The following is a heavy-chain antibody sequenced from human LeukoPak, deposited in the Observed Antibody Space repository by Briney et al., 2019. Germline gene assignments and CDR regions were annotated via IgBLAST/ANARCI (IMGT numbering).Heavy chain of an antibody. CDR2: IYYSGIT. Sequence: SETLSLTCIVSGGSISSSTYYWTWIRQQPGKGLEWIGYIYYSGITYYNPSLKSRITISVDTSKDQFSLMLSSVTAADTAVYYCARDSSGYSRLDFWGQGTLATVSS. CDR3: ARDSSGYSRLDF. D-gene: IGHD3-22*01. V-gene: IGHV4-31*03. J-gene: IGHJ4*02. CDR1: GGSISSSTYY.